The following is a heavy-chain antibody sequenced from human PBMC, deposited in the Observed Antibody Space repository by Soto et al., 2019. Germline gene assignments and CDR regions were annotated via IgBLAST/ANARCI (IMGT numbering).Heavy chain of an antibody. V-gene: IGHV3-33*01. Sequence: PGGSLRLSCAASGFTFSSYGMHWVRQAPGKGLEWVAVIWYDGSNKYYADSVKGRFTISRDNSKNTLYLQMNSLRAEDTAVYYCARDRLPGREFDYWGQGTLVTVSS. J-gene: IGHJ4*02. CDR1: GFTFSSYG. CDR3: ARDRLPGREFDY. CDR2: IWYDGSNK. D-gene: IGHD5-18*01.